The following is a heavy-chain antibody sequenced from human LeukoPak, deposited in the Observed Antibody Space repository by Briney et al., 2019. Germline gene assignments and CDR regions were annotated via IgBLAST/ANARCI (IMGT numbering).Heavy chain of an antibody. J-gene: IGHJ5*02. CDR3: ARSGRIAVAVSWFDP. D-gene: IGHD6-19*01. V-gene: IGHV1-2*02. Sequence: GASVKVSCKASGYTLTGYYMHWVRQAPGQGLEWMGWINPNSGGTNYAQKFQGRVTMTRDTSISTAYMELSRLRSDDTAVYYCARSGRIAVAVSWFDPWGQGTLVTVSS. CDR2: INPNSGGT. CDR1: GYTLTGYY.